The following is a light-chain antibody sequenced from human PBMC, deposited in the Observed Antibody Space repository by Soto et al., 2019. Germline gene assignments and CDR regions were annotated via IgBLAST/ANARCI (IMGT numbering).Light chain of an antibody. CDR3: QQYNSYWT. J-gene: IGKJ1*01. CDR1: QRVNNW. CDR2: DAS. V-gene: IGKV1-5*01. Sequence: DIQMTQYPSTLSASVGERVTISCRASQRVNNWLAWYQRKPGKAPKLLIHDASTLESGIPSRFSGSGSGTEFTLTISSLQPDDFATYYCQQYNSYWTFGQGTKVEIK.